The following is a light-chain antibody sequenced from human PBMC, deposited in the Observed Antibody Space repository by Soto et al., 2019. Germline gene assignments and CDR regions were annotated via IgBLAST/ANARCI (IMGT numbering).Light chain of an antibody. CDR1: QSVSSY. CDR2: DAS. Sequence: EIMLTKSPATLSLTPGERATLSCRASQSVSSYLAWYQQKPGQAPRLLIYDASNRATGIPARFSGSGSGTDFTLSFISLEPEDFAVYYCQQRSNWTFGQGTKVDIK. CDR3: QQRSNWT. V-gene: IGKV3-11*01. J-gene: IGKJ1*01.